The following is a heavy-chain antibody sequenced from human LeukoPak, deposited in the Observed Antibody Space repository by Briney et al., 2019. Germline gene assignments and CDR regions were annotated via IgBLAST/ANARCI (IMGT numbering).Heavy chain of an antibody. Sequence: PGESLRLSCAASGFTFSGSGMHWVRQAPGKGLEWVAFIRYHGSDKFYADSVKGRFAISRDNSKNTLYLQMNSLRAEDTAVYYCAKAPVTTCSGAYCYPFDYWGQGTLVTVSS. CDR2: IRYHGSDK. V-gene: IGHV3-30*02. J-gene: IGHJ4*02. D-gene: IGHD2-21*01. CDR3: AKAPVTTCSGAYCYPFDY. CDR1: GFTFSGSG.